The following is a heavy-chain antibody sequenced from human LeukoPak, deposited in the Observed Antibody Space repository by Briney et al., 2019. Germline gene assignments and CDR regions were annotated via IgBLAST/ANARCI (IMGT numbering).Heavy chain of an antibody. J-gene: IGHJ3*02. CDR1: GFTXSDPY. D-gene: IGHD3-10*01. Sequence: GSLRLSCTASGFTXSDPYMEWVRQAPGKGLEWVGRSKNRPNSYTTDYAASVKGRFTISRDDSKNSLYLQMNSLKTEDTAVYYCVRVRPGGAFDIWGQGTMVTVSS. CDR2: SKNRPNSYTT. CDR3: VRVRPGGAFDI. V-gene: IGHV3-72*01.